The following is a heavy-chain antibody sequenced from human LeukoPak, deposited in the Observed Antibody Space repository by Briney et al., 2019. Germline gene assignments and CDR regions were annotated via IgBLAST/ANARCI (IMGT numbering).Heavy chain of an antibody. V-gene: IGHV3-23*01. CDR3: AKDDAWLQYGS. D-gene: IGHD5-24*01. CDR2: ISPNGVIT. J-gene: IGHJ4*02. Sequence: WGSLSLSCAASGFTFSSHGMNWVRQAPGKGLEWVSGISPNGVITYYADSVKGRFTISRDNSKGTVYLQMNSLRPEDTAVYYCAKDDAWLQYGSWGRGTLVTVSS. CDR1: GFTFSSHG.